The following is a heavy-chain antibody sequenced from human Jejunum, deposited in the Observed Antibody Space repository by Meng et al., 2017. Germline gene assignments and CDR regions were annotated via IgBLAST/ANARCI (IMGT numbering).Heavy chain of an antibody. CDR3: AQSQDCYYPF. CDR1: GCSRSTRAVG. V-gene: IGHV2-5*02. CDR2: IYWDDAK. J-gene: IGHJ1*01. Sequence: GPPLITRTQSSTRTCSLPGCSRSTRAVGAGWIRQPPGKAREWLVLIYWDDAKEYNPSLKSRLTITKDTSKHQVVLTVTNLDTLDTATYYCAQSQDCYYPFWGVVTLVTVSS. D-gene: IGHD3-22*01.